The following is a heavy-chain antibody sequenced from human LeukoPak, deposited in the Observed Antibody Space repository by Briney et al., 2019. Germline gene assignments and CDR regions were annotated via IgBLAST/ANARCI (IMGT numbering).Heavy chain of an antibody. CDR2: INPNSGGT. D-gene: IGHD4-23*01. J-gene: IGHJ4*02. CDR3: ARDLYGGTSATFDY. V-gene: IGHV1-2*02. Sequence: ASVKVSCKASGYTFTGYYMHWVRQAPGQGLEWMGWINPNSGGTYYAQKFQGRVTMTSDTSISTAYMELSRLRSDNTAVYYCARDLYGGTSATFDYWGQGTLVTVSS. CDR1: GYTFTGYY.